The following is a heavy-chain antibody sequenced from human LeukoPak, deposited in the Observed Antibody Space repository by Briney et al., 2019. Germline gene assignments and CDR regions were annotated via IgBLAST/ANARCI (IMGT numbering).Heavy chain of an antibody. CDR2: ISSSSSYI. V-gene: IGHV3-21*01. D-gene: IGHD6-13*01. J-gene: IGHJ3*02. CDR1: GFTFSSYS. CDR3: AREAAAADAFDI. Sequence: PGGSLRLSCAASGFTFSSYSMNWVRLAPGKGLEWVSSISSSSSYIYYADSVKGRFTISRDNAKNSLYLQMNSLRAEDTAVYYCAREAAAADAFDIWGQGTMVTVSS.